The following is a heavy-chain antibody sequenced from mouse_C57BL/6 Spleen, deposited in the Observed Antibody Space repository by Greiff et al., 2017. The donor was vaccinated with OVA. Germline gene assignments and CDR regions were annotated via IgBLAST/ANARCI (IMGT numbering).Heavy chain of an antibody. CDR1: GYAFSSYW. D-gene: IGHD3-1*01. Sequence: VQLQESGAELVKPGASVKISCKASGYAFSSYWMNWVKQRPGKGLEWIGQIYPGDGDTNYNGEFKGKATLTADKSSSTAYMQLSSLTSEDSAVYFCARQPSGYAMDYWGQGTSVTVSS. J-gene: IGHJ4*01. CDR2: IYPGDGDT. V-gene: IGHV1-80*01. CDR3: ARQPSGYAMDY.